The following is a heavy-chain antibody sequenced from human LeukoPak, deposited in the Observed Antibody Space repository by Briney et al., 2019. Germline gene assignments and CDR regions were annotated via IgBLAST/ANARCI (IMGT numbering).Heavy chain of an antibody. J-gene: IGHJ3*02. CDR1: AYTLSDLP. V-gene: IGHV1-24*01. D-gene: IGHD6-13*01. CDR3: ATSQQLLEETYAFDM. CDR2: FDPDDGET. Sequence: ASVKVSRKVSAYTLSDLPLHWVRQAPGKGLEWMGGFDPDDGETVYAQNFQGRVIMTEDTPTDTAYMKLSSLRSEDTAVYYCATSQQLLEETYAFDMWGQGTMVTVSS.